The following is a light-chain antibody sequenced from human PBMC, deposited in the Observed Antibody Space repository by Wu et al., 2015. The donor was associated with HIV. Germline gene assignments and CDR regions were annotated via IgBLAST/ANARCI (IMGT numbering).Light chain of an antibody. V-gene: IGKV3-11*01. CDR1: QTVGSY. J-gene: IGKJ1*01. Sequence: EIVLTQSPATLSLSPGERATLSCRASQTVGSYLAWYQQKPGQAPRLLIYDASNRATGIPARFSGSGSGTDFTLIISSLEPEDFAVYYCLQRSKWPWTFGQGTKVEIK. CDR3: LQRSKWPWT. CDR2: DAS.